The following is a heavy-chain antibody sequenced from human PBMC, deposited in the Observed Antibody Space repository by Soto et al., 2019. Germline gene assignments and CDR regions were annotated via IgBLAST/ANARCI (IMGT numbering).Heavy chain of an antibody. Sequence: GGSLRLSCAASGFSLSSYGMSWVRQAPGKGLEWVSGMSRSGGSTYYADSVKGRFTISRDNSKNTLYLQMNSLRDEDTAIYYCAKDQKSNSYYYGMDVWGQGTTVTVSS. CDR2: MSRSGGST. D-gene: IGHD4-4*01. J-gene: IGHJ6*02. CDR3: AKDQKSNSYYYGMDV. V-gene: IGHV3-23*01. CDR1: GFSLSSYG.